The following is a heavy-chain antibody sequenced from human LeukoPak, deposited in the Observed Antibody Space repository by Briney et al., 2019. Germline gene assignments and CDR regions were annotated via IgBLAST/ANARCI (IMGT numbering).Heavy chain of an antibody. Sequence: GESLKISCKGSGYSFTSYWIGWVRQMPGKGLEWMGIIYPGDSDTRYSPSFQGQVTISADKSISTAYLQWSSLEASDTAMYYCARQTIQSGYDLGYWGQGTLVTVSS. CDR3: ARQTIQSGYDLGY. J-gene: IGHJ4*02. D-gene: IGHD5-12*01. V-gene: IGHV5-51*01. CDR2: IYPGDSDT. CDR1: GYSFTSYW.